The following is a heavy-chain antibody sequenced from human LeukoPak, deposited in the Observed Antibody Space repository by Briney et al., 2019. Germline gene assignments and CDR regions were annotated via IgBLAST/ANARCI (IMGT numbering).Heavy chain of an antibody. J-gene: IGHJ5*02. V-gene: IGHV5-51*01. CDR2: IYPGDSDT. CDR3: VRQPAASAGGIDL. CDR1: GYSFSTYW. Sequence: GESLKISCKGSGYSFSTYWIGWVRQMPGKGLEWMGIIYPGDSDTRYCPSYEGQVTISADKSINTAYVQWSSLKASDTAIYYCVRQPAASAGGIDLWGLGTLVSVSS. D-gene: IGHD6-13*01.